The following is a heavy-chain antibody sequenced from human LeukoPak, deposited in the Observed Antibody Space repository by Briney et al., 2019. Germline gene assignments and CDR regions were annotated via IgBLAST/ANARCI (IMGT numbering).Heavy chain of an antibody. CDR2: IQGDGSNT. J-gene: IGHJ4*02. Sequence: GGSLRLSCVASGFTFSKNWMHWVRQAPGKGLVWVSRIQGDGSNTNYADSVKGRFSISRDNAKNTVYLQTNSLRAEDTGIYYCARGTSAGGPISPFDFWGQGTVVTVTS. V-gene: IGHV3-74*01. CDR3: ARGTSAGGPISPFDF. CDR1: GFTFSKNW. D-gene: IGHD6-13*01.